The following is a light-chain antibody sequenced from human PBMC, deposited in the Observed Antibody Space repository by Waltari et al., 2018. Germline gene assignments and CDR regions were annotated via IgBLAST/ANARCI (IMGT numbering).Light chain of an antibody. V-gene: IGKV1-8*01. CDR2: AAS. J-gene: IGKJ2*01. Sequence: AIRMTQSPSSFSASTGDRVTITCRASQGISSYLAWYQQKPGEAPKLLIYAASTLRSGVPSRFSGSGSGTDFTLTINCLQSEDFATYYCQQYFSYPYTFGQGTKLEIK. CDR1: QGISSY. CDR3: QQYFSYPYT.